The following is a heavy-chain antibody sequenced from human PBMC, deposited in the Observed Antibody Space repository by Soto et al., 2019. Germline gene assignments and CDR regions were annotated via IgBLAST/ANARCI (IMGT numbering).Heavy chain of an antibody. Sequence: PSETLSLTCAVYGGSFSGYYWSWIRQPPGKGLEWIGEINHSGSTNYNPSLKSRVTISVDTSKNQFSLKLSSVTAADTAVYYCARQGRDYYYYYMDVWGKGTTVTVSS. CDR2: INHSGST. CDR1: GGSFSGYY. J-gene: IGHJ6*03. V-gene: IGHV4-34*01. CDR3: ARQGRDYYYYYMDV.